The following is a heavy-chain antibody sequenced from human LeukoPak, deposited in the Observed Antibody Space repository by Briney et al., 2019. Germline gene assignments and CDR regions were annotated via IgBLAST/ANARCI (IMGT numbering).Heavy chain of an antibody. V-gene: IGHV1-18*01. CDR1: GYTFTSYG. J-gene: IGHJ4*02. D-gene: IGHD3-10*01. Sequence: GASVKVSCKASGYTFTSYGISWVRQAPGQGLEWMGWISAYDGNTNYAQKLQGRVTMTTDTSTSTAYMELRSLRSDDTAVYYCARARRGLMVRGVIITSNFDYWGQGTLVTVSS. CDR3: ARARRGLMVRGVIITSNFDY. CDR2: ISAYDGNT.